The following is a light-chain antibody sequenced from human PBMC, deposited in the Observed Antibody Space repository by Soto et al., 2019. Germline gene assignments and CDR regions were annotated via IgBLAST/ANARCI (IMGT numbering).Light chain of an antibody. J-gene: IGKJ4*01. Sequence: IKMTQSPSTLSASLGDRVTITCRASQRISSWLAWYQQTPGKAPKLLIYKASSLASGVPSRFSGSGSGTEFTLTISSLQPDDFATYYCQQYNSYPLTFGGGTKVEIK. CDR3: QQYNSYPLT. CDR2: KAS. CDR1: QRISSW. V-gene: IGKV1-5*03.